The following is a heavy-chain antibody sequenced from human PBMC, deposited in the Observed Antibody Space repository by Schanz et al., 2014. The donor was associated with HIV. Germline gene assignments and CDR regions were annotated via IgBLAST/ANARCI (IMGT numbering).Heavy chain of an antibody. V-gene: IGHV1-69*06. CDR2: INPNSGGT. J-gene: IGHJ3*02. CDR1: GGTFGSYA. D-gene: IGHD3-10*01. Sequence: QVQLVQSGAEVKKPGSSVKVSCRASGGTFGSYAISWVRQAPGQGLEWMGWINPNSGGTNYAQKFQGRVTMTEDTSTDTAYMELSSLRSEDTAVYYCARCWYYYQRNAFEIGGQGTMVTVSS. CDR3: ARCWYYYQRNAFEI.